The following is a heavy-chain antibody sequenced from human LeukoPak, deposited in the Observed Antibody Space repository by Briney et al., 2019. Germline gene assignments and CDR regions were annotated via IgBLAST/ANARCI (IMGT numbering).Heavy chain of an antibody. Sequence: GGSLRLSCAASGFTFSNYNMNWVRQAPGKGLEWVSHISGSSDAIFYADSVKGRFTISRDNAKNSLYLQMNSLRAEDTAVYYRARGVDYWGQGILVTVSS. J-gene: IGHJ4*02. CDR2: ISGSSDAI. CDR3: ARGVDY. CDR1: GFTFSNYN. V-gene: IGHV3-48*04.